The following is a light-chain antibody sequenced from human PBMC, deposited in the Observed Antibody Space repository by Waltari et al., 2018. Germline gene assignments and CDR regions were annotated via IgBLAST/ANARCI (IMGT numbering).Light chain of an antibody. CDR1: QNVGRN. Sequence: EIIMTQSPATLPVSPGDKATLSCRASQNVGRNLAWYQHKPGQPPRLLIYSSSSRASGVPTRFSGSGSGTEFTLTSSSLHSEDFAVYYCQHYSHWPTFGGGTKVEVK. CDR2: SSS. J-gene: IGKJ4*01. CDR3: QHYSHWPT. V-gene: IGKV3-15*01.